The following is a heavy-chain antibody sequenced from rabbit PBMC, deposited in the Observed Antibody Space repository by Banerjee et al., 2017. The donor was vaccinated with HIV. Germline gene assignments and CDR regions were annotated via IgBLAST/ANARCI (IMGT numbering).Heavy chain of an antibody. CDR2: INTISGDT. D-gene: IGHD6-1*01. V-gene: IGHV1S45*01. CDR1: GFSFSNRYV. CDR3: ARDGAGYAGYGYARL. Sequence: QEQLEESGGGLVKPEGSLTLTCKASGFSFSNRYVMCWVRQAPGKGLEWIACINTISGDTVYATWAKGRFTISKASWTTVTLQMTSLTAADTATYFCARDGAGYAGYGYARLWGPGTLVTVS. J-gene: IGHJ6*01.